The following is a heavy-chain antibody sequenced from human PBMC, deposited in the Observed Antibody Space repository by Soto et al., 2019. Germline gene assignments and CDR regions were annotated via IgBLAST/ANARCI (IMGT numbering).Heavy chain of an antibody. Sequence: EVQLVESGGGLVKPGGSLRLSCAASGFTFSSYSMNWVRQAPGKGLEWVSSISSSSSYIYYADSVKGRFTISRDNAKXXXXLQMNSLRXEXXXXXXXAXIXAYGDYDDYWGQGTLVTVSS. V-gene: IGHV3-21*01. CDR1: GFTFSSYS. CDR3: AXIXAYGDYDDY. CDR2: ISSSSSYI. D-gene: IGHD4-17*01. J-gene: IGHJ4*02.